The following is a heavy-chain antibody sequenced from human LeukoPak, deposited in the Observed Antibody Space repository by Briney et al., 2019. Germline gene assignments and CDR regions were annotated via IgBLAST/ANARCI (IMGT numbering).Heavy chain of an antibody. V-gene: IGHV3-64D*06. CDR1: GFTFSSYA. J-gene: IGHJ4*02. CDR3: VKDLGYSGYAFDY. D-gene: IGHD5-12*01. Sequence: EGSLRLSCSASGFTFSSYAMHWVRQAPGKGLEYVSAISSNGGSTYYADSVKGRFTISRDNSKNTLYLQMSSLRAEDTAVYYCVKDLGYSGYAFDYWGQGTLVTVSS. CDR2: ISSNGGST.